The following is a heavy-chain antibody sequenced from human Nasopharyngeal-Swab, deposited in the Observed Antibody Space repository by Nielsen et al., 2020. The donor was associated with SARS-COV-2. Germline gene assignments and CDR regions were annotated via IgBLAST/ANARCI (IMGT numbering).Heavy chain of an antibody. D-gene: IGHD3-10*01. CDR3: ASQERGGSGSS. J-gene: IGHJ4*02. Sequence: GESLKISCAASEFTFRTYAMSWFRQAPGKGLEWVANMKQDGSVKYYLDSVKGRFTISRDNAKNSVFLEMNSLRAEDTAVYYCASQERGGSGSSWGRGTLVTVSS. CDR2: MKQDGSVK. CDR1: EFTFRTYA. V-gene: IGHV3-7*01.